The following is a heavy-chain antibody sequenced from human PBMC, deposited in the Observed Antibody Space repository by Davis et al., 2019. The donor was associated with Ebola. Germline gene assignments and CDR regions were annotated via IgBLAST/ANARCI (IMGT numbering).Heavy chain of an antibody. CDR1: GGSISSGGYY. CDR3: ARGPGYYGSGSSLDY. CDR2: IYYSGST. D-gene: IGHD3-10*01. J-gene: IGHJ4*02. Sequence: LRLSCTVSGGSISSGGYYWNWIRQHPGKGLEWIGYIYYSGSTYYNPSLKSRVTISVDTSKNQFSLKLSSVTAADTAVYYCARGPGYYGSGSSLDYWGQGTLVTVSS. V-gene: IGHV4-31*03.